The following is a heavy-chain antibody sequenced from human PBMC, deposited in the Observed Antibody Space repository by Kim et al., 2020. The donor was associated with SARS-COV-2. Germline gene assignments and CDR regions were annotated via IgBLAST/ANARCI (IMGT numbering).Heavy chain of an antibody. D-gene: IGHD3-3*01. Sequence: DSVKGQFTISRDNSKTPLDLQMDSLRAEDTAVYYCAKDFGISYYYYGMDVWGQGTTVTVSS. J-gene: IGHJ6*02. V-gene: IGHV3-33*06. CDR3: AKDFGISYYYYGMDV.